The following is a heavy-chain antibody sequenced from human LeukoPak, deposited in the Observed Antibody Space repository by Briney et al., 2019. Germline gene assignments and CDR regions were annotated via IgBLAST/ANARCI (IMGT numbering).Heavy chain of an antibody. D-gene: IGHD6-25*01. Sequence: GGSLRLSCAASGLAFSSYAMTWVRQTPGKGLEWVAAISGSGGTTYYADFAKGRFSISRDNSENTLYLQMYSLRAEDTAVYHCAKFFDPSGGASGWTWTMDCWGQGTLVTVSS. CDR2: ISGSGGTT. CDR3: AKFFDPSGGASGWTWTMDC. V-gene: IGHV3-23*01. CDR1: GLAFSSYA. J-gene: IGHJ4*02.